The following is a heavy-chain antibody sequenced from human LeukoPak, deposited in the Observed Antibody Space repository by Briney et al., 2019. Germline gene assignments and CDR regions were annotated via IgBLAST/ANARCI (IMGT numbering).Heavy chain of an antibody. J-gene: IGHJ4*02. V-gene: IGHV4-59*08. D-gene: IGHD6-13*01. CDR1: GGSISSYY. CDR3: ARLGIAPHLLYYFDY. CDR2: IYYSGST. Sequence: SETLSLTCTVSGGSISSYYWSWIRQPPGKGLEWIGYIYYSGSTNYNPSLKSRVTISVDTSKNQFSLKLSSVTAADTAVYYCARLGIAPHLLYYFDYWGQGTLVTVSS.